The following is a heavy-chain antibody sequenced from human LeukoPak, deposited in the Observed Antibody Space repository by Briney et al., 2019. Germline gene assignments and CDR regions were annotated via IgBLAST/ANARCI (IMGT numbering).Heavy chain of an antibody. CDR2: ISSNGGST. D-gene: IGHD6-13*01. Sequence: GGSLRLSCAASGFTFSSYAMHWVRQAPGKGLEYVSAISSNGGSTYYANSVKGRFTISRDNSKNSLYLQMNSLRAEDTALYYCARDHPLIAATGSFDYWGQGTLVTVSS. CDR1: GFTFSSYA. V-gene: IGHV3-64*01. CDR3: ARDHPLIAATGSFDY. J-gene: IGHJ4*02.